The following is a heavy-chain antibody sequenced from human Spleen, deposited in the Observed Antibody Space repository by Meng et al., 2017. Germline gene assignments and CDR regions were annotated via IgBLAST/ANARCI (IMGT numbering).Heavy chain of an antibody. CDR1: GVTFSAYD. CDR3: ARVSDSGSYDDAFDI. V-gene: IGHV1-2*02. Sequence: GGSLRLSCTVSGVTFSAYDIHWVRQAPGQGLEWMGWINPYSGVTDYAQEFQGRVTMTRDTSITTAYMELSSLRSEDTAVYYCARVSDSGSYDDAFDIWGQGTMVTVSS. CDR2: INPYSGVT. J-gene: IGHJ3*02. D-gene: IGHD1-26*01.